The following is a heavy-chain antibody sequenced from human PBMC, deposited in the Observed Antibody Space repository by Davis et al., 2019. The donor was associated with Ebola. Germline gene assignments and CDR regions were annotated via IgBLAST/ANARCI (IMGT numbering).Heavy chain of an antibody. Sequence: SETLSLTCTVSGGSISSYYWSWIRQPPGKGLEWIGYIYYSGSTNYNPSLKSRVTISVDTSKNQFSLKLSSVTAADTAVYYCARVGYYDFWSGEFDYWGQGTLVTVSS. D-gene: IGHD3-3*01. CDR2: IYYSGST. CDR1: GGSISSYY. J-gene: IGHJ4*02. V-gene: IGHV4-59*01. CDR3: ARVGYYDFWSGEFDY.